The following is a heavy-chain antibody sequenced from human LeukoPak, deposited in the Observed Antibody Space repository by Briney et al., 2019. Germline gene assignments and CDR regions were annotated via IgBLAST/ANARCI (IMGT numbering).Heavy chain of an antibody. Sequence: SETLSLTCAVYGGSFSGYYWSWIRQPPGKGLEWIGEINHSGSTNYNPSLKSRVTISVDTSKNQFSLKLSSVTAADTAVYYCAREGYCSSTSCYIDAFDIWGQGTMVTVSS. CDR3: AREGYCSSTSCYIDAFDI. CDR2: INHSGST. CDR1: GGSFSGYY. D-gene: IGHD2-2*02. J-gene: IGHJ3*02. V-gene: IGHV4-34*01.